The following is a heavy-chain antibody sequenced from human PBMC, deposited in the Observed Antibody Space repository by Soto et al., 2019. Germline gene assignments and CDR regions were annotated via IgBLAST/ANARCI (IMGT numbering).Heavy chain of an antibody. Sequence: GGSLSLSCAASGFTFSSYAMGWVRQAPGKGLEWVSAISGSGGSTYYADSVKGRFTISRDNSKNTLYLQMNSLRAEDTAVYYCAKDPLLDYGDWLYYFDYWGQGTLVTVSS. CDR2: ISGSGGST. CDR1: GFTFSSYA. V-gene: IGHV3-23*01. D-gene: IGHD4-17*01. J-gene: IGHJ4*02. CDR3: AKDPLLDYGDWLYYFDY.